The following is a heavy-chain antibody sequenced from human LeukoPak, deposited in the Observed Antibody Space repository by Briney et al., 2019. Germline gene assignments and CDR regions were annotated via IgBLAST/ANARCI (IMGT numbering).Heavy chain of an antibody. D-gene: IGHD4-17*01. J-gene: IGHJ3*02. CDR2: ISDSGSKI. Sequence: GGSLTLSCTASGFTFSTYSMNWVRQAPGKGLEWLSYISDSGSKIFYADSVRGRFTISRDNAKNSLFLQMNSLRAEDTAMFYCARGPYGDYIDAFDIWGQGTMVTVSS. V-gene: IGHV3-48*01. CDR3: ARGPYGDYIDAFDI. CDR1: GFTFSTYS.